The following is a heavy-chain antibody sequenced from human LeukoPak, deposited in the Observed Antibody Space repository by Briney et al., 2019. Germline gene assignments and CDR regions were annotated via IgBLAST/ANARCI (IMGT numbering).Heavy chain of an antibody. J-gene: IGHJ4*02. Sequence: PGGSLRLSCAASGFTFSSYSMNWVRQAPGKGLEWVSYISSSSSTIYSADSVKGRFTISRDNAKNSLYLQMNSLRAEDTAVYYCGREPDTAAYWGQGTLVTVSS. CDR2: ISSSSSTI. V-gene: IGHV3-48*04. CDR3: GREPDTAAY. CDR1: GFTFSSYS. D-gene: IGHD5-18*01.